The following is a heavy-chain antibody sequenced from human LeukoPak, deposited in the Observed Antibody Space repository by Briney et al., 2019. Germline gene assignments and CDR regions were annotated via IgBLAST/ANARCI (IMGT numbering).Heavy chain of an antibody. V-gene: IGHV3-43*01. CDR3: VKVEGGNLHDAFEI. D-gene: IGHD4-23*01. J-gene: IGHJ3*02. Sequence: GGSLRLSCAASGFTFDDFAMHWVRQAPGKGLEWVSLISWDGDSIYYANSVKGRFIISRDNSKDSLYLQMNSLRREDTALYYCVKVEGGNLHDAFEIWGQGTMVTVSS. CDR2: ISWDGDSI. CDR1: GFTFDDFA.